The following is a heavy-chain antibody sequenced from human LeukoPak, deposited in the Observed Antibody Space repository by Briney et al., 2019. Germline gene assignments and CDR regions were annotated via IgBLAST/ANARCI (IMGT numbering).Heavy chain of an antibody. CDR2: ISSSNSYI. D-gene: IGHD2-21*01. CDR1: GFTFSSYT. Sequence: GGSLRLSCAASGFTFSSYTMNWVRQAPGKGLEWVSSISSSNSYIYYADSVKGRFTISRDNAKNSLYLQMNSLRAEDTAVYYCASTVTYCGGDCSGYWGQGIQVTVSS. V-gene: IGHV3-21*01. J-gene: IGHJ4*02. CDR3: ASTVTYCGGDCSGY.